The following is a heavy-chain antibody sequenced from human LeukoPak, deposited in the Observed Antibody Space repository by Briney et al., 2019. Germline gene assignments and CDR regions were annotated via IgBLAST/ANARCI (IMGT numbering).Heavy chain of an antibody. CDR2: IYHSGST. J-gene: IGHJ6*03. CDR1: GYSISSGYY. Sequence: SETLSLTCTVSGYSISSGYYWGWIRQPPGKGLEWIGSIYHSGSTYYNPSLKSRVTISVDTSKNQFSLKLSSVTAADTAVYYCARGGRYCSSTSCYGYYYMDVWGKGTTVTVSS. CDR3: ARGGRYCSSTSCYGYYYMDV. V-gene: IGHV4-38-2*02. D-gene: IGHD2-2*01.